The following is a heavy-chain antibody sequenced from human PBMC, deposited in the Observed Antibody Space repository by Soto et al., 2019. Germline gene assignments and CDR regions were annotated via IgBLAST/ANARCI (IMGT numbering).Heavy chain of an antibody. CDR2: IKSKTDGGTT. Sequence: GGSLRLSCAASGFTFSNAWMSWVRQAPGKGLEWVGRIKSKTDGGTTDYAAPVKGRFTISRDDSKNTLYLQMNSLKTEDTAVYYCTTDTRPNYSSHDAFDIWGQGTMVTVSS. V-gene: IGHV3-15*01. CDR1: GFTFSNAW. CDR3: TTDTRPNYSSHDAFDI. D-gene: IGHD6-13*01. J-gene: IGHJ3*02.